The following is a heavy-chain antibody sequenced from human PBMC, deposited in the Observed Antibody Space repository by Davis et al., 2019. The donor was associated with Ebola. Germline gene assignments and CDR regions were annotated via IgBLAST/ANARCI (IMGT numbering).Heavy chain of an antibody. V-gene: IGHV2-26*01. J-gene: IGHJ4*02. Sequence: SGPTLVKPTETLTLTCTVSGFSLSNGRMGVSWIRQPPGKALEWLAHIFSSNRKSYITSLKSRLTISKDTSKNQVVLTMTNMDPVDTGTYYWARIVEGSGSSAFDYWGQGTLVTVSS. CDR1: GFSLSNGRMG. D-gene: IGHD3-10*01. CDR2: IFSSNRK. CDR3: ARIVEGSGSSAFDY.